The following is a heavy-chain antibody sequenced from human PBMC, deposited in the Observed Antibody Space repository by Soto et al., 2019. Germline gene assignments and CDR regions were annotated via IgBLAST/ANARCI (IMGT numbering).Heavy chain of an antibody. Sequence: EVQLLEFGGGLVQPGGSLRLSCAASGFIFSSHGMSWVRQAPGKGLEWISGITGSGGSTYYADSVKGRVTICRDNSKHTLHMQTSSLRPEDTGVCWSAKVRGPAGGIMRNTVDNWGQGTLVPVSS. CDR3: AKVRGPAGGIMRNTVDN. CDR1: GFIFSSHG. J-gene: IGHJ4*02. D-gene: IGHD3-10*01. CDR2: ITGSGGST. V-gene: IGHV3-23*01.